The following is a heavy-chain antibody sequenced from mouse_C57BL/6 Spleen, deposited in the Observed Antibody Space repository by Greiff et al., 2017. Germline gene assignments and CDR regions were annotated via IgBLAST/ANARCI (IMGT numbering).Heavy chain of an antibody. CDR3: ARGELRLREAWFAY. Sequence: EVKLMESGGGLVKPGGSLKLSCAASGFTFSSYAMSWVRQTPEKRLEWVATISDGGSYTYYPDNVKGRFTISRDNAKNTRDLQMSQRKSEDTAMYYCARGELRLREAWFAYWGQGTLVTVSA. CDR1: GFTFSSYA. CDR2: ISDGGSYT. V-gene: IGHV5-4*03. D-gene: IGHD3-2*02. J-gene: IGHJ3*01.